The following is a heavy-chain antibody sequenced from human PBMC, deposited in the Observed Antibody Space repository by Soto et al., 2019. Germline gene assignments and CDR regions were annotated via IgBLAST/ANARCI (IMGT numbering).Heavy chain of an antibody. Sequence: SGPTLVNPTQTLTLTCTFSGFSLSTSGMCVSWIRQPPGKALEWLARIDWDDDKYYSTSLKTRLTISKDTSKNQVVLTMTNMDPVDTATYYCARSKRDSPWFDPWGQGTLVTVSS. D-gene: IGHD4-4*01. V-gene: IGHV2-70*11. CDR3: ARSKRDSPWFDP. CDR2: IDWDDDK. CDR1: GFSLSTSGMC. J-gene: IGHJ5*02.